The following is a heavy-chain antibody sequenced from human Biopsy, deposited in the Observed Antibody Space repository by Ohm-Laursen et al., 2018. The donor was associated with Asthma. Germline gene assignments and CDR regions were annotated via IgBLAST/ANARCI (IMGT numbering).Heavy chain of an antibody. D-gene: IGHD2-8*01. CDR3: ASGPQWSGLDV. V-gene: IGHV4-34*01. CDR2: IPPGGAT. J-gene: IGHJ6*02. CDR1: RGSFRGYD. Sequence: SDTLSLTCAYRGSFRGYDWTWIRQPPGKGLEWIGEIPPGGATTFNPSLKSRVTISIDPSKSQLSLRLTSMTAADTAVYYCASGPQWSGLDVWGQGTTVTVSS.